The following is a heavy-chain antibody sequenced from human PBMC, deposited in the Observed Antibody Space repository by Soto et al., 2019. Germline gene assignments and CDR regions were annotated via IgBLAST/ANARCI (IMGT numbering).Heavy chain of an antibody. CDR2: ISYDGSNK. CDR1: GFTFSSYA. CDR3: ARDVVRGVIPLPHDGYYYYGMDV. Sequence: GGSLRLSCAASGFTFSSYAMHWVRQAPGKGLEWVAVISYDGSNKYYADSVKGRFTISRDNSKNTLYLQMNSLRAEDTAVYYCARDVVRGVIPLPHDGYYYYGMDVWGQGTTVTVSS. J-gene: IGHJ6*02. D-gene: IGHD3-10*01. V-gene: IGHV3-30-3*01.